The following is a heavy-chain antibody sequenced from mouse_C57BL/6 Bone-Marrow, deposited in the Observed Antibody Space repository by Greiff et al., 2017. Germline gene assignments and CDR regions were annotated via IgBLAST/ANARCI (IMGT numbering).Heavy chain of an antibody. Sequence: VQLQQSGAELVRPGASVKLSCTASGFNIKDDYMHWVKQRPEQGLEWIGWIDPENGDTEYASKFQGKATITADTSSNTAYLQLSSLTSEDTAVYYCTTCYYFDDGGQGTTLTVSS. CDR2: IDPENGDT. CDR3: TTCYYFDD. CDR1: GFNIKDDY. J-gene: IGHJ2*01. V-gene: IGHV14-4*01.